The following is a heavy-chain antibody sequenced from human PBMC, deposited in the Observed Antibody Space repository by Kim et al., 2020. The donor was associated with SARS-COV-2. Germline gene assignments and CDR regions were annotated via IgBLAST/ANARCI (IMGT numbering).Heavy chain of an antibody. J-gene: IGHJ5*02. Sequence: SETLSLTCAVYGWSFSGYYWSWIRQAPGKGLEWVGESNHSGATNYNPSLKGRVTVSVDTPKNQFSRKLRSVTAAATAVYYCARRGSCNSDHLLRAELNNWFDPWAKGTLVTVSS. CDR2: SNHSGAT. CDR1: GWSFSGYY. CDR3: ARRGSCNSDHLLRAELNNWFDP. D-gene: IGHD2-2*01. V-gene: IGHV4-34*01.